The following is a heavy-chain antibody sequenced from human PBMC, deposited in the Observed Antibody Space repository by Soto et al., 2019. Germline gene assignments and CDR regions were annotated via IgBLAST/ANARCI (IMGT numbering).Heavy chain of an antibody. D-gene: IGHD3-22*01. V-gene: IGHV4-59*01. Sequence: SETLSLTCTVSGGSISSYYWSWIRQPPGKGLEWIGYIYYSGSTNYNPSLKSRVTISVDTSQNQFSLKLSSVTAADTAVYYCARTAQSYDSSFLDYWGQGTLVTVSS. J-gene: IGHJ4*02. CDR1: GGSISSYY. CDR3: ARTAQSYDSSFLDY. CDR2: IYYSGST.